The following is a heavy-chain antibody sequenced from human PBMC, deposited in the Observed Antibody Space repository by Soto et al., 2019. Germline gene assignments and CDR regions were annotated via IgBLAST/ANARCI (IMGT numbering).Heavy chain of an antibody. J-gene: IGHJ4*02. D-gene: IGHD3-22*01. CDR3: ARGDRSGYYYSFYY. V-gene: IGHV4-59*01. CDR2: IYYSGST. Sequence: LSLTCSVSGASITSYHWSWIRQPPGKGLEWIGYIYYSGSTNYNPSLKSRVTKSIDTSKNQLSQKLKSKTAADTAVYYCARGDRSGYYYSFYYWGQGTLGTGSS. CDR1: GASITSYH.